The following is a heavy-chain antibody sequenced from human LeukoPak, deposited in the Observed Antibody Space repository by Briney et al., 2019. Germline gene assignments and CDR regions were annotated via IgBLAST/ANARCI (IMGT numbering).Heavy chain of an antibody. CDR1: GFTFSSYA. CDR2: ISYDGSNK. D-gene: IGHD3-22*01. Sequence: GGSLRLSCAASGFTFSSYAMHWVRQAPGKGLEWVAVISYDGSNKYYAASVKGRFTISRDNSKNTLYLQMTSLRAEDTAVYHCATEKARDTSGYYYGAFDIWGQGTMVTVSS. V-gene: IGHV3-30*14. J-gene: IGHJ3*02. CDR3: ATEKARDTSGYYYGAFDI.